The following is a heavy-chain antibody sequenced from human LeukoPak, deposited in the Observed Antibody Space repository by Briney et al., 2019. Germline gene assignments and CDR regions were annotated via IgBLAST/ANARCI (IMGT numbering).Heavy chain of an antibody. CDR3: ARGSAWERGSYDY. V-gene: IGHV3-7*05. CDR1: GFTFRSYW. Sequence: PGGSLRLSCAASGFTFRSYWMKWVRQAPGKGLEWVANINEDGSKKYYVDSVKGRFTISRDNAENSLYLQMNRLRVEDTAVYYCARGSAWERGSYDYWGQGTLVTVSS. CDR2: INEDGSKK. D-gene: IGHD1-26*01. J-gene: IGHJ4*02.